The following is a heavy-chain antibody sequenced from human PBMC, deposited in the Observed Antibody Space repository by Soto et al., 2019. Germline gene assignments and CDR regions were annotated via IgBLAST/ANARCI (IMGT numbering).Heavy chain of an antibody. CDR2: IYPGDSDT. D-gene: IGHD3-10*01. V-gene: IGHV5-51*01. Sequence: GESLKISCKGSGYTFTTSWIGWVRQMPGKGLEWMEIIYPGDSDTRYSPSFKGQVTISADRSISTAYLQWGSLKASDTAMYYCARHMIRGVLTTNFDYWGQGTLVTVSS. J-gene: IGHJ4*02. CDR3: ARHMIRGVLTTNFDY. CDR1: GYTFTTSW.